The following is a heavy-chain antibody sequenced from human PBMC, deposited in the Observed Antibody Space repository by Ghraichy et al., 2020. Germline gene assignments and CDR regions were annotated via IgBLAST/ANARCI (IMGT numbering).Heavy chain of an antibody. D-gene: IGHD1-26*01. V-gene: IGHV4-4*02. J-gene: IGHJ4*02. CDR3: AAQMGWELDY. CDR1: GGSIRSNW. CDR2: MDHTGSS. Sequence: SETLSLTCAVSGGSIRSNWWSWVRQPPGKGLEWIGEMDHTGSSNYNPSLKSRVTISIDTTKNQFSLKLSSVTATDTAVYYCAAQMGWELDYLGQGTLVTVSS.